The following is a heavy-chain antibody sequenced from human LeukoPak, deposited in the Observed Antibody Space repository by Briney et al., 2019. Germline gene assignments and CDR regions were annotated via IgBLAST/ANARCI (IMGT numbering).Heavy chain of an antibody. CDR2: ISGSGGST. V-gene: IGHV3-23*01. J-gene: IGHJ4*02. Sequence: GGSLRLSCAASGFTFSSYAMSWVRQAPGKGLEWVSAISGSGGSTYYADSVKGRFTISRDNSKNTLYLKMNSLRPEDTAVYYCAKCRLDSSGYYLFDYWGQGTLVTVSS. CDR1: GFTFSSYA. CDR3: AKCRLDSSGYYLFDY. D-gene: IGHD3-22*01.